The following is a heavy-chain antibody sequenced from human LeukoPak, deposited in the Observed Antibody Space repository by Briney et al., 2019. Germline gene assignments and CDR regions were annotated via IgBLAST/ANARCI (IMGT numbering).Heavy chain of an antibody. V-gene: IGHV3-48*04. D-gene: IGHD4-17*01. CDR1: GFTFSSYS. J-gene: IGHJ2*01. Sequence: GGSLRLSCAASGFTFSSYSMNWVRQAPGKGLEWVSYISTSGSAIYYADSVKGRFTISRDNAKNSLYLQMNSLGAEDTAVYYCARGEIDYGDPGGSGWYFDLWDRGTLVTVSS. CDR3: ARGEIDYGDPGGSGWYFDL. CDR2: ISTSGSAI.